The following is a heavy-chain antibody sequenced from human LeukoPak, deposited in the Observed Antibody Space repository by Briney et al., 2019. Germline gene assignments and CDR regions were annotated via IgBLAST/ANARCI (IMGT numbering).Heavy chain of an antibody. Sequence: ASVKVSCKASGYTFTGYYMHWVRQAPGQGLEWMGGIIPIFGTANYAQKFQGRVTITADESTSTAYMELSSLRSEGTAVHYCASDDYVWGSYRYDAFDIWGQGTMVTVSS. CDR3: ASDDYVWGSYRYDAFDI. D-gene: IGHD3-16*02. V-gene: IGHV1-69*13. CDR2: IIPIFGTA. J-gene: IGHJ3*02. CDR1: GYTFTGYY.